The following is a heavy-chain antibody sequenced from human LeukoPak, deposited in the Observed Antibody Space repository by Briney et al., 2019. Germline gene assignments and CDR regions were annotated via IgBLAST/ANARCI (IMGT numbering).Heavy chain of an antibody. CDR3: ARPMPYSSSWYQVNYYTDV. V-gene: IGHV4-34*01. J-gene: IGHJ6*03. Sequence: SETLSLTCAVYGGSFSAYSWSWIRQPPGKGLEWIGEINHSGSTNYNPSLKSRVTISVDTSKNQFSLKLSSVTAVDTAVYYCARPMPYSSSWYQVNYYTDVWGKGTTVTVSS. D-gene: IGHD6-13*01. CDR2: INHSGST. CDR1: GGSFSAYS.